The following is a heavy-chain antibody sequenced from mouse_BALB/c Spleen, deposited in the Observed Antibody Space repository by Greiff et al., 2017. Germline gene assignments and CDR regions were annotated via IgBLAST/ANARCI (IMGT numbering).Heavy chain of an antibody. CDR2: INSNGGST. Sequence: EVQGVESGGGLVQPGGSLKLSCAASGFTFSSYGMSWVRQTPDKRLELVATINSNGGSTYYPDSVKGRFTISRDNARNILYLQMSSLRSEDTAMYYCARGRRYGNYPYAMDYWGQGTSVTVSS. J-gene: IGHJ4*01. CDR3: ARGRRYGNYPYAMDY. V-gene: IGHV5-6-3*01. D-gene: IGHD2-10*02. CDR1: GFTFSSYG.